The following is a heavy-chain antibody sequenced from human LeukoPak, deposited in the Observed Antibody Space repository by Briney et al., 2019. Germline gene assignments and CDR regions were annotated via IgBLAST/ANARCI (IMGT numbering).Heavy chain of an antibody. CDR2: ISGSGGST. Sequence: PGGSLRLSCAASGFTFSSYGMSWVRQAPGKGLEWVSAISGSGGSTYYADSVKGRFTISRDNSKNTLYLQMNSLRAEDTAVYYCARTVGEELRYFDWLSIPLYNWFDPWGQGTLVTVSS. J-gene: IGHJ5*02. V-gene: IGHV3-23*01. CDR3: ARTVGEELRYFDWLSIPLYNWFDP. D-gene: IGHD3-9*01. CDR1: GFTFSSYG.